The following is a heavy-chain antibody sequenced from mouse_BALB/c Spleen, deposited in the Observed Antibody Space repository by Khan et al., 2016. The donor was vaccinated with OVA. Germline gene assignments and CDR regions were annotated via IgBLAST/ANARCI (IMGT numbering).Heavy chain of an antibody. CDR3: ARTARFKY. J-gene: IGHJ2*01. V-gene: IGHV3-2*02. Sequence: EVQLQESGPGLVKPSQSLSLTCTVTGYSITSGYVWNWIRKFPGNKLEWMGYISYSGCTNYNPSLKSRISITRDTSKNKFFLQLNTVTTEDTAKYYSARTARFKYWGQGTTLTVSA. CDR1: GYSITSGYV. CDR2: ISYSGCT. D-gene: IGHD1-2*01.